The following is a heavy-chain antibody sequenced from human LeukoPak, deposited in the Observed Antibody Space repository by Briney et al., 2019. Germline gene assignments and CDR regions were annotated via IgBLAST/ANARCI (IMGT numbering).Heavy chain of an antibody. CDR3: TRHIAAAGPDY. D-gene: IGHD6-13*01. CDR1: GYSFTSHW. V-gene: IGHV5-51*01. J-gene: IGHJ4*02. Sequence: GESRKISCSGSGYSFTSHWIGWVRQMPGKGLEWMAIIYAGDSGTRISPSFQGQVTISADKSISTAYLQWSSLKASDTAIYYCTRHIAAAGPDYWGQGTLVTVSS. CDR2: IYAGDSGT.